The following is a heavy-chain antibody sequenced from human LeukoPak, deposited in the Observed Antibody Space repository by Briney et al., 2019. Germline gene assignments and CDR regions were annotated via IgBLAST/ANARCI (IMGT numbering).Heavy chain of an antibody. V-gene: IGHV4-34*01. J-gene: IGHJ4*02. CDR2: INHSGST. CDR1: GGSFSGYY. CDR3: ARDLLQELWIDY. D-gene: IGHD5-18*01. Sequence: SETLSLTCAVYGGSFSGYYWSWIRQPPGKGLEWIGEINHSGSTNYNPSLKSRVTISVDTSKNQFTLKLSSVTAADTAVYYCARDLLQELWIDYWGQGTLVTVSS.